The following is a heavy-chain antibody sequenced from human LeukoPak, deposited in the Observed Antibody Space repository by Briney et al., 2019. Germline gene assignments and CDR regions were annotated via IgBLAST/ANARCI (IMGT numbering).Heavy chain of an antibody. CDR2: IIPIFGTA. D-gene: IGHD4-11*01. CDR1: GGALSSYA. J-gene: IGHJ6*03. CDR3: AREYSNWGANYYYYYMDV. Sequence: GSSVKVSCKASGGALSSYAISWVRQAPGQGHEWMGRIIPIFGTATYAQKFQGRVTITTDESTSTAYMVRSSLRSEDTAVYYCAREYSNWGANYYYYYMDVWGKGTTVTVSS. V-gene: IGHV1-69*05.